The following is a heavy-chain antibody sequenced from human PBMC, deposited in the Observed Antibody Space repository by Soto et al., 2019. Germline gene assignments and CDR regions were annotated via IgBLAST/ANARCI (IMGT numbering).Heavy chain of an antibody. V-gene: IGHV5-51*01. CDR1: GYNFAKHW. J-gene: IGHJ6*01. D-gene: IGHD1-1*01. Sequence: GESLKISCKGFGYNFAKHWIGWVRQMPGQGLEWMGIVYPFDFDTKYNPSFRGLVTISADKSLNTAYLQWNSLRSSDTAIYYCARQTGTDPPYPHYEMAVWGQGTTVTVSS. CDR3: ARQTGTDPPYPHYEMAV. CDR2: VYPFDFDT.